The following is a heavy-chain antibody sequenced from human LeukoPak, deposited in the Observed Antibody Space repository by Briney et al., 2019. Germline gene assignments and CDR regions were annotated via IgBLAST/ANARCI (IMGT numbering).Heavy chain of an antibody. V-gene: IGHV3-48*01. CDR2: ISSGSSTV. CDR1: GFTFSSYS. CDR3: ARVAYSSSWYKGGDY. Sequence: GGSLRLSCAGSGFTFSSYSMNWVRQAPGKGLEWVSCISSGSSTVYYADSVKGRFTISRDNAKNSLYLLMNSLRAEDTAVYYCARVAYSSSWYKGGDYWGQGTLVTVSS. J-gene: IGHJ4*02. D-gene: IGHD6-13*01.